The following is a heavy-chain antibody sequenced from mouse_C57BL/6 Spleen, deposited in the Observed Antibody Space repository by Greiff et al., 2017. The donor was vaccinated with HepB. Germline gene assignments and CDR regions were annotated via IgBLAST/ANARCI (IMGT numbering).Heavy chain of an antibody. D-gene: IGHD2-5*01. CDR2: ISGGGGNT. CDR1: GFTFSSYT. CDR3: ARHGYSNSWFAY. Sequence: VQLKESGGGLVKPGGSLKLSCAASGFTFSSYTMSWVRQTPEKRLEWVATISGGGGNTYYPDSVKGRFTISRDNAKNTLYLQMSSLRSEDTALYYCARHGYSNSWFAYWGQGTLVTVSA. J-gene: IGHJ3*01. V-gene: IGHV5-9*01.